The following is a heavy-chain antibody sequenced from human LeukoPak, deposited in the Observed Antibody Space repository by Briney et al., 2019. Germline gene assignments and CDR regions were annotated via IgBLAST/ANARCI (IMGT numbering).Heavy chain of an antibody. CDR3: AIALPPSISTPWK. D-gene: IGHD2-2*01. J-gene: IGHJ4*02. V-gene: IGHV3-74*01. CDR2: ISSDGSST. Sequence: GGSLRLSCAASGFTFSSYWIHWVRQAPGKGLVWVSNISSDGSSTSYEDSVKGRFTISRDNAKNTLYLQMNSLRAEDTAVYYCAIALPPSISTPWKWGQGTPVTVSS. CDR1: GFTFSSYW.